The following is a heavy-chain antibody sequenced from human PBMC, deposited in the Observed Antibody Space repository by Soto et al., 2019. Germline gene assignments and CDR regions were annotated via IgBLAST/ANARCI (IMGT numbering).Heavy chain of an antibody. CDR2: ISASGTRT. V-gene: IGHV3-23*01. CDR1: GISLSNNA. D-gene: IGHD6-13*01. CDR3: AKRGDSTSWYWFGP. J-gene: IGHJ5*02. Sequence: EVQLLESGGGLVQPGGSLRVSCAASGISLSNNAMSWVRQAPGKGLEWVSSISASGTRTYYADSVTGRFTISRDISSNTLYLEMHSLRADDTAVYYCAKRGDSTSWYWFGPWGQGSLVTVSS.